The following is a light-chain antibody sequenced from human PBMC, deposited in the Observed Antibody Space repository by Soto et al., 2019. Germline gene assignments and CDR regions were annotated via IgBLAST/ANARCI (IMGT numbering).Light chain of an antibody. CDR1: SSNIGAGYD. CDR2: GNI. CDR3: QSYDSSLTVV. V-gene: IGLV1-40*01. J-gene: IGLJ2*01. Sequence: QSVLTQPPSVSGAPGQRVTISCTGSSSNIGAGYDVHWYQQVPGTAPKLRIDGNINRPSGVPDRFSGAKSGTAASLAITGLQDDDEAGYSCQSYDSSLTVVFGGGTKLTVL.